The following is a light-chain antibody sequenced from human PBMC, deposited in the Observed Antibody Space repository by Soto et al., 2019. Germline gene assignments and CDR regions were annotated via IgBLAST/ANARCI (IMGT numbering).Light chain of an antibody. CDR1: QSVNND. J-gene: IGKJ4*01. CDR3: KQYNKWPPLT. V-gene: IGKV3-15*01. Sequence: EIVMTQSPATLSVSPGGRVTLSCRASQSVNNDLAWYQQKPGQAPRLLIYGASTRATGIPARFSGSGSGTEFTLTISSLQSEDFAVYYCKQYNKWPPLTFGGGTKVEI. CDR2: GAS.